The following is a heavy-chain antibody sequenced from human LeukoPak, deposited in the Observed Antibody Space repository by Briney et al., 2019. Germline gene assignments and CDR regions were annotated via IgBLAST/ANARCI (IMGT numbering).Heavy chain of an antibody. Sequence: GGSLRLSCAASGFTFSSYAMSWVRQAPGKGLEWVSAISDSGGSTYYADSVKGRFTISRDNSKNTLYLQMNSLRAEDTAVYYCAKEGSGSQIPNWFDPWGQGTLVTVSS. CDR1: GFTFSSYA. CDR3: AKEGSGSQIPNWFDP. D-gene: IGHD1-26*01. J-gene: IGHJ5*02. V-gene: IGHV3-23*01. CDR2: ISDSGGST.